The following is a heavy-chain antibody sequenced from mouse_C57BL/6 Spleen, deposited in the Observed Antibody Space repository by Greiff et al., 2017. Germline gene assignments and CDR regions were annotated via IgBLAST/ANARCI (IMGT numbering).Heavy chain of an antibody. J-gene: IGHJ4*01. Sequence: EVQLQESGGGLVKPGGSLKLSCAASGFTFSSYAMSWVRQAPEKRLEWVANISDGGSSTYYPDTVKGRFTISRDNAKNNLYLQMSHLKSEDTAMYYCARDDCYGSSPYAMDYWGQGTSVTVSS. CDR3: ARDDCYGSSPYAMDY. D-gene: IGHD1-1*01. V-gene: IGHV5-4*01. CDR2: ISDGGSST. CDR1: GFTFSSYA.